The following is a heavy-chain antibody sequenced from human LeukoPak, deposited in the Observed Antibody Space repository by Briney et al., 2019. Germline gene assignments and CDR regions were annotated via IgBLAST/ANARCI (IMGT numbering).Heavy chain of an antibody. CDR3: TSYYCSSGSCYFDT. CDR1: GFTAGYNY. J-gene: IGHJ4*02. Sequence: GGFLRLSCAVSGFTAGYNYMSWVRQAPGKGLEWVSVIYRGDTYYSDSVKGRFIISRDDSKNTVFLQMNSLSADDTAVYFCTSYYCSSGSCYFDTWGQGTLVAVSS. V-gene: IGHV3-53*01. D-gene: IGHD2-15*01. CDR2: IYRGDT.